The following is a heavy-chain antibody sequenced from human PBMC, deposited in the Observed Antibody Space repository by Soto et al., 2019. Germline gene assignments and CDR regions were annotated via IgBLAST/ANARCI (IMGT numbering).Heavy chain of an antibody. V-gene: IGHV3-74*01. CDR1: GFTFSHYW. CDR2: INSDGSTT. D-gene: IGHD2-21*02. J-gene: IGHJ3*01. Sequence: EVQLVESGGGLVQPGGSLRLSCAASGFTFSHYWMHWVRQTPGKGLVWISRINSDGSTTSSADSVRGRFSMSRDNAKNSQYRKMNSLRADDPAEYFCARDIGGVTASDAFDAWAMGQWSPSLQ. CDR3: ARDIGGVTASDAFDA.